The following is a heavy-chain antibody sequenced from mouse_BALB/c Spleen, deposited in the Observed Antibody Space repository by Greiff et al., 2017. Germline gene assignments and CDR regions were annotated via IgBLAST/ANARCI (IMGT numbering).Heavy chain of an antibody. J-gene: IGHJ4*01. Sequence: VQRVESGAELVKPGASVKLSCKASGYTFTSYWMHWVKQRPGQGLEWIGEINPSNGRTNYNEKFKSKATLTVDKSSSTAYMQLSSLTSEDSAVYYCAALGDGYAYYYAMDYWGQGTSVTVSA. V-gene: IGHV1S81*02. CDR2: INPSNGRT. CDR3: AALGDGYAYYYAMDY. D-gene: IGHD2-2*01. CDR1: GYTFTSYW.